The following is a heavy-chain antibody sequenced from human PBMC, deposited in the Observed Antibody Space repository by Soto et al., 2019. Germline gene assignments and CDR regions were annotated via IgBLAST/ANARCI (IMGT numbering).Heavy chain of an antibody. J-gene: IGHJ5*02. D-gene: IGHD5-18*01. CDR3: ARLPSGNTEWFDT. CDR1: GVSISAGNL. CDR2: VFADGST. Sequence: VRLQESGPGLVKPWGTLSLTCAVSGVSISAGNLWSWVRQPPGKGLEWIGEVFADGSTNYNPSLKSRLDMSVYKSQNHFSLRFTSVTAAATAVYYCARLPSGNTEWFDTWGQGILVTVSS. V-gene: IGHV4-4*02.